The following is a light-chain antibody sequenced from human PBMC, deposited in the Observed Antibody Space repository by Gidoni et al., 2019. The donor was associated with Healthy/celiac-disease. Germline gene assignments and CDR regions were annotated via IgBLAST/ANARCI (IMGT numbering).Light chain of an antibody. Sequence: DIVLTQSPDSQSVTPSEKGTITCRASQSIGSSLHWYQQKPDQSPKLLIKYASQSFAGVPARFSGSGSGTDFTLTINSLEAEDAATYYCHQSSSLPWTFGQGTKVEIK. CDR3: HQSSSLPWT. CDR1: QSIGSS. CDR2: YAS. V-gene: IGKV6-21*01. J-gene: IGKJ1*01.